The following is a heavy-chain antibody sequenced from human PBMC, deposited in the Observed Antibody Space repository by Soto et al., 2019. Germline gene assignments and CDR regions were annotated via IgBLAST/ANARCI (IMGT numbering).Heavy chain of an antibody. Sequence: GASVKVSCKASGYTFTGYYMHWVRQAPGQGLEWMGWINPNSGGTNYAQKFQGWVTMTRDTSISTAYMELSRLRSDDTAVYYCARGDWSDYYYYYYMDVWGKGTKVTVSS. CDR2: INPNSGGT. CDR1: GYTFTGYY. V-gene: IGHV1-2*04. J-gene: IGHJ6*03. D-gene: IGHD3-3*01. CDR3: ARGDWSDYYYYYYMDV.